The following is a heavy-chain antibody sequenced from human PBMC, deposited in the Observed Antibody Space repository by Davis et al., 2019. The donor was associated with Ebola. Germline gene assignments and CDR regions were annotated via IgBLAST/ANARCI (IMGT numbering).Heavy chain of an antibody. CDR2: IIGSGGST. Sequence: GESLKISCAASGFTFSSYAMSWVRQAPGKGLEWVSAIIGSGGSTYYADSVKGRFTISRDNSKNTLYLQMNSLRAEDTAVYYCAKEVSNYDFWSGYLDYWGQGTLVTVSS. CDR1: GFTFSSYA. D-gene: IGHD3-3*01. V-gene: IGHV3-23*01. CDR3: AKEVSNYDFWSGYLDY. J-gene: IGHJ4*02.